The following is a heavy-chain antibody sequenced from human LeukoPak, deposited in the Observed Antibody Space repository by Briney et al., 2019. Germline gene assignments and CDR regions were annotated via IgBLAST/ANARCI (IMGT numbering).Heavy chain of an antibody. CDR1: GGSISSGSYY. CDR2: IYTSGST. V-gene: IGHV4-61*02. J-gene: IGHJ4*02. Sequence: SETLSLTCTVSGGSISSGSYYWSWIRQPAGKGLEWIGRIYTSGSTNYNPSLKSRVTISVDTSKNQFSLKLSSVTAADTAVYYCARAPYYYDSSGYSFDYWGQGTLVTVSS. CDR3: ARAPYYYDSSGYSFDY. D-gene: IGHD3-22*01.